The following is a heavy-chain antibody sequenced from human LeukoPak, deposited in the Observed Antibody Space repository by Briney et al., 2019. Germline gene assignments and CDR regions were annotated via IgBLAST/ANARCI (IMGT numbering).Heavy chain of an antibody. CDR3: ARDPPGLTLGSPGDY. CDR1: GYTFTSYG. J-gene: IGHJ4*02. Sequence: ASVKVSCKASGYTFTSYGIAWVRQARGQGLQWMGWISANNGDTSYSQKLQGRVTMTTDTSTNTAYMELRSLTSDDTAVYYCARDPPGLTLGSPGDYWGQGTLVIVSS. D-gene: IGHD3-16*01. V-gene: IGHV1-18*01. CDR2: ISANNGDT.